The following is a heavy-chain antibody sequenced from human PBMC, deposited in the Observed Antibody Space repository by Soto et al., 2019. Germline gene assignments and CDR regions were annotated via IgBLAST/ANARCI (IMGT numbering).Heavy chain of an antibody. CDR1: SVSIDNVYC. V-gene: IGHV4-4*02. Sequence: SETLSLTCAVSSVSIDNVYCWSWVRQSPGKGLEWIGETSHDGVTNYNPSLEGRVTISIDKSKNQFYLDLNSVTAADTAMYYCAKDGEQLVLSYWFDPWGQGTLVT. CDR3: AKDGEQLVLSYWFDP. D-gene: IGHD6-6*01. CDR2: TSHDGVT. J-gene: IGHJ5*02.